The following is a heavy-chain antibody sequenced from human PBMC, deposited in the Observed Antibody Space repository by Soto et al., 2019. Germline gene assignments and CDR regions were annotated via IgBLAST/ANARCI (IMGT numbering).Heavy chain of an antibody. Sequence: QVQLVQSGAEVKKPGASVKVSCKASGYTFTGYYMHWVRQAPGQGLEWMGWINPNSGGTNYAQKFQGRVTMTRDTSISTAYMELSRLRSDDTAVYYCARDIPTLSSGWYSWGYGMDVWGQGTTVTVSS. CDR3: ARDIPTLSSGWYSWGYGMDV. CDR2: INPNSGGT. J-gene: IGHJ6*02. V-gene: IGHV1-2*02. CDR1: GYTFTGYY. D-gene: IGHD6-19*01.